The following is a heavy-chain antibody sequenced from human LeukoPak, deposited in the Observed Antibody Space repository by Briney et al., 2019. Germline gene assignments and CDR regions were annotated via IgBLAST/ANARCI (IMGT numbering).Heavy chain of an antibody. Sequence: SETLSLTCTVSGGSISSYYWSWIRQPPGKGLEWIGYIYYSGSTNYNPSLKSRVTISVDTSKNQFSLKLSSVTAADTAVYYCARLGGYPSWFDPWGQGTLVTVSS. CDR2: IYYSGST. CDR3: ARLGGYPSWFDP. V-gene: IGHV4-59*01. CDR1: GGSISSYY. D-gene: IGHD5-12*01. J-gene: IGHJ5*02.